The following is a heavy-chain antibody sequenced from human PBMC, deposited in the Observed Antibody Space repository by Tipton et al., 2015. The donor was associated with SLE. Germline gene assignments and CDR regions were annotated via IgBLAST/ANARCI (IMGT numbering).Heavy chain of an antibody. J-gene: IGHJ3*02. CDR1: GGSISSYY. Sequence: TLSLTCTVSGGSISSYYWSWIRQPPGKGLEWIGYIYYSGSTNYNPSLKSRVTISVDTSKNQFSLKLRSVTAADTAVYYCARSDSAIAVAGQAFDIWGQGTMVTVSS. CDR2: IYYSGST. V-gene: IGHV4-59*01. CDR3: ARSDSAIAVAGQAFDI. D-gene: IGHD6-19*01.